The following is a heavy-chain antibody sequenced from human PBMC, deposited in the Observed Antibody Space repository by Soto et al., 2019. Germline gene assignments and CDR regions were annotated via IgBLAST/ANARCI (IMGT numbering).Heavy chain of an antibody. CDR2: TYYRSKWYN. V-gene: IGHV6-1*01. Sequence: PSQTLSLTCAISGDSVSSNSAAWNWIRQSPSRGLEWLGRTYYRSKWYNDYAVSVKSRITINPDTSKNQFSLQLNSVTPEDTAVYYCAREDTAMVDGGMTYYGMDVWGQGTTVTVSS. CDR1: GDSVSSNSAA. J-gene: IGHJ6*02. CDR3: AREDTAMVDGGMTYYGMDV. D-gene: IGHD5-18*01.